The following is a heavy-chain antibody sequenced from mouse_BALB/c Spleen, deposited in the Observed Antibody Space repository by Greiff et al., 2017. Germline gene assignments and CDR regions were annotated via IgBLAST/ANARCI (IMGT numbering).Heavy chain of an antibody. Sequence: QVQLKESGAELVRPGVSVKISCKGSGYTFTDYAMHWVKQSHAKSLEWIGVISTYYGDASYNQKFKGKATMTVDKSSSTAYMELASLTSEDSAIYYCARRGHYYGSSYAMDYWGQGTSVTVSS. CDR1: GYTFTDYA. CDR2: ISTYYGDA. D-gene: IGHD1-1*01. V-gene: IGHV1S137*01. CDR3: ARRGHYYGSSYAMDY. J-gene: IGHJ4*01.